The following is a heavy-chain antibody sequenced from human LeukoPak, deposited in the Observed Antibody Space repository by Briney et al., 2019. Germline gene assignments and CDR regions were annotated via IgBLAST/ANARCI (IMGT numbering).Heavy chain of an antibody. CDR3: ARAGSHWHYVY. CDR2: IKQDGSER. J-gene: IGHJ4*02. D-gene: IGHD3-10*01. Sequence: GGSLRPSCAASGFTFSGFSMSWVRQSPTKGLEWVANIKQDGSERYYVDSVKGRFTISRDNAKNSLSLQMNNLRDEDTAVYYCARAGSHWHYVYWGQGTVVTVSS. V-gene: IGHV3-7*01. CDR1: GFTFSGFS.